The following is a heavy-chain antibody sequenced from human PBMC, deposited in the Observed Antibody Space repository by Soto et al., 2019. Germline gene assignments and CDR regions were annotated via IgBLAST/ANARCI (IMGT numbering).Heavy chain of an antibody. V-gene: IGHV4-34*01. CDR2: INHSGST. D-gene: IGHD3-3*01. CDR1: GGSFSGYY. J-gene: IGHJ5*02. Sequence: SETLSLTCAFYGGSFSGYYWSWIRQPPGKGLEWIGEINHSGSTNYNPSLKSRVTISVDTSKNQFSLKLSSVTAADTAVYYCARGNYDFDPWGQGTLVTVSS. CDR3: ARGNYDFDP.